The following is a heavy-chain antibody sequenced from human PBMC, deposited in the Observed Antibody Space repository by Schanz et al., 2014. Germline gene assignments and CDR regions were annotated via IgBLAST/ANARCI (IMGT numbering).Heavy chain of an antibody. CDR1: SGSFSGYY. D-gene: IGHD6-13*01. CDR3: ARGPDSTSADVTRGRRRYYFDY. CDR2: INHSGST. Sequence: QVQLQQWGAGLLKPSETLSLSCAVYSGSFSGYYWSWIRQPPGKGLEWIGEINHSGSTNYNPSLKSRVTIPVGTSKNQFSLKLSSVTAADTAVYYCARGPDSTSADVTRGRRRYYFDYWGQGTLVTVSS. V-gene: IGHV4-34*01. J-gene: IGHJ4*02.